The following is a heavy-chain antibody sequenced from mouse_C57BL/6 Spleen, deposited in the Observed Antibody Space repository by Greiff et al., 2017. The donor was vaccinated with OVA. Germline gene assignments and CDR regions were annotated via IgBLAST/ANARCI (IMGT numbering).Heavy chain of an antibody. CDR3: ARHEDAGYSNYENAMDY. CDR1: GYTFTEYT. Sequence: QVQLKQSGAELVKPGASVKLSCKASGYTFTEYTIHWVKQRSGQGLEWIGWFYPGSGSIKYNEKFKDKATLTADKSSSTVYMELSRLTSEDSAVYFCARHEDAGYSNYENAMDYWGQGTSVTVSS. CDR2: FYPGSGSI. D-gene: IGHD2-5*01. J-gene: IGHJ4*01. V-gene: IGHV1-62-2*01.